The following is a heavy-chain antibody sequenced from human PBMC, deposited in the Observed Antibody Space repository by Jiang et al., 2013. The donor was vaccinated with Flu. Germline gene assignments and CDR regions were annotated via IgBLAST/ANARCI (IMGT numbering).Heavy chain of an antibody. Sequence: SWSWIRQPPGKGLEWIGYIYHSGSTYYNPSLKSRVTISVDRSKNQFSLKLSSVTAADTAVYYCARARGGFYFDYWGQGTLVTVSS. J-gene: IGHJ4*02. V-gene: IGHV4-30-2*01. CDR2: IYHSGST. CDR1: S. D-gene: IGHD5-12*01. CDR3: ARARGGFYFDY.